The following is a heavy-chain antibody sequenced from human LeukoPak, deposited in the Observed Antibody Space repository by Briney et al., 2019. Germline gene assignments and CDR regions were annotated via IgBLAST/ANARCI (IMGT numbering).Heavy chain of an antibody. Sequence: GGSLRLYCEASGLIFSSYVMGWVRQAPGKGLEWVSSISVGGGDTFTADSVKGRFTITRENSKNTLYLQMMGLRVEDTAIYYCAKLNLGEMAYFDSWGQGILVTVSS. D-gene: IGHD2-21*01. CDR1: GLIFSSYV. CDR3: AKLNLGEMAYFDS. CDR2: ISVGGGDT. J-gene: IGHJ4*02. V-gene: IGHV3-23*01.